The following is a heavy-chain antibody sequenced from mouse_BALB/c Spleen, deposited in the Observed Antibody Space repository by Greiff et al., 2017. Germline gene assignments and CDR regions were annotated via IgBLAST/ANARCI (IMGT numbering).Heavy chain of an antibody. CDR1: GYAFSSYW. Sequence: QVQLKESGAELVRPGSSVKISCKASGYAFSSYWMNWVKQRPGQGLEWIGQIYPGDGDTNYNGKFKGKATLTADKSSSTAYMQLSSLTSEDSAVYFCARKKSPGAMDYWGQGTSVTVSS. V-gene: IGHV1-80*01. CDR2: IYPGDGDT. J-gene: IGHJ4*01. CDR3: ARKKSPGAMDY.